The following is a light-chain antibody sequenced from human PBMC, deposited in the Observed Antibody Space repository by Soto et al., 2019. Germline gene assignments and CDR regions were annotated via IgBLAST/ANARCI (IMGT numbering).Light chain of an antibody. Sequence: DIQMTQSPSSLSASVGDRVTITCQASQDMSKFLNWYQQKPGEAPKLLIYDASYLETGVPSRFSGSGAGTAFTFTIDGLQREDTATYYCLQYDSLPLTFGGGTKVEIK. CDR2: DAS. CDR3: LQYDSLPLT. J-gene: IGKJ4*01. V-gene: IGKV1-33*01. CDR1: QDMSKF.